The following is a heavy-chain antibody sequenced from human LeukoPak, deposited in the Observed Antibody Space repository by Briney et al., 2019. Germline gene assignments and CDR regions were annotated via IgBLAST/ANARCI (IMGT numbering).Heavy chain of an antibody. Sequence: GGSLRLSCAATGFTLSSFTMNWVRQAPGKGLEWVSSISGTTDTIYYADSVKGRFTISRNNANNSVSLQMNSLRAEDTAVYYCARGVHDYVWGSYRYALLYYFDYWGQGTLVTVSS. J-gene: IGHJ4*02. V-gene: IGHV3-48*04. CDR1: GFTLSSFT. D-gene: IGHD3-16*02. CDR3: ARGVHDYVWGSYRYALLYYFDY. CDR2: ISGTTDTI.